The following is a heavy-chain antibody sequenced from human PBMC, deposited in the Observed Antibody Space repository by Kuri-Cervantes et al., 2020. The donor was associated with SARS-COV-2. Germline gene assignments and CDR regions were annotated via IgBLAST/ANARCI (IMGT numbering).Heavy chain of an antibody. CDR1: GFTFSSYS. V-gene: IGHV3-21*01. D-gene: IGHD3-10*01. J-gene: IGHJ4*02. CDR3: ARDFMLRGVNPFDY. CDR2: ISSSSSYI. Sequence: GGSLRLSCAASGFTFSSYSMNWVRQAPGKGLEWVSSISSSSSYIYYADSVKGRFTISRDNAKNSLYLQMNSLRAEDTAVYYCARDFMLRGVNPFDYWGQGTLVTVSS.